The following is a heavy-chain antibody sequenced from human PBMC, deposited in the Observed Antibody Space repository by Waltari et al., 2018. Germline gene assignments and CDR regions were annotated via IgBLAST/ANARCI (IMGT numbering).Heavy chain of an antibody. D-gene: IGHD3-10*01. Sequence: QVQLQESGPGLVKPSETLSLTCTVSGGSISSYYWSWIRQPPGKGLEWIGYIYYSGSTNYNPSRKSRVTISVDTSKNQFSLKLSSVTAADTVVYYCARDSRNYYGSGSYYIYDYWGQGTLVTVSS. CDR1: GGSISSYY. CDR2: IYYSGST. CDR3: ARDSRNYYGSGSYYIYDY. V-gene: IGHV4-59*01. J-gene: IGHJ4*02.